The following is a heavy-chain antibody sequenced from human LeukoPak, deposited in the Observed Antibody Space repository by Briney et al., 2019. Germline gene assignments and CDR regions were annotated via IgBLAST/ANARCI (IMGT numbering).Heavy chain of an antibody. J-gene: IGHJ6*03. D-gene: IGHD2-15*01. CDR3: AREEGYFCSGGSCYSYYMDV. CDR2: IYTSGST. Sequence: ASETLSLTCTVSGDSISTYYWSWIRQPAGKGLEWIGRIYTSGSTNYNPSLKSRVTMSVDTSKNQFSLKLSSVTAADTAVYYCAREEGYFCSGGSCYSYYMDVWGKGTTVTISS. CDR1: GDSISTYY. V-gene: IGHV4-4*07.